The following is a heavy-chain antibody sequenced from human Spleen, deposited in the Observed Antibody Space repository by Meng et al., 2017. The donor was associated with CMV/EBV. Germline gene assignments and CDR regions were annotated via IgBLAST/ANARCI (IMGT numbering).Heavy chain of an antibody. V-gene: IGHV3-72*01. Sequence: SGITLSDRYMDWVSQDPGKGLEWVARSRDKASSYTTEYAASVKGRFTISRDDSNNSLYLQMNSLKIEDTAVYYCTRGSLATRYFDLWGRGTLVTVSS. J-gene: IGHJ2*01. CDR3: TRGSLATRYFDL. CDR2: SRDKASSYTT. CDR1: GITLSDRY. D-gene: IGHD6-6*01.